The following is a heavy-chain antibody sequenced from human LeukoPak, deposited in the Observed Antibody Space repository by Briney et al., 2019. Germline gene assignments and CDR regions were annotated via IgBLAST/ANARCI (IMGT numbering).Heavy chain of an antibody. Sequence: PSETLSPTCAVSGYSISSGYYWGWIRQPPGKGLEWIGSIYHSGSTYYNPSLKSRVTISVDTSKNQFSLKLSSVTAADTAVYYCARQMGNMVRGVINWFDPWGQGTLVTVSS. CDR1: GYSISSGYY. D-gene: IGHD3-10*01. CDR2: IYHSGST. CDR3: ARQMGNMVRGVINWFDP. V-gene: IGHV4-38-2*01. J-gene: IGHJ5*02.